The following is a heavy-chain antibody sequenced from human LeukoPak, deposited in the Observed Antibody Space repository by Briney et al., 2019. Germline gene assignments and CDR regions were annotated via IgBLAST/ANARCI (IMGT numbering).Heavy chain of an antibody. CDR3: ARDDRAVALTLDS. V-gene: IGHV3-7*01. CDR1: GFTFSSYG. Sequence: HPGGSLRLSCAASGFTFSSYGMSWVRQAPGKGLEWVANIKQDGSEKYYVDSVKGRFTISRDNAKNSLYLQMNSLRAEDTALYYCARDDRAVALTLDSWGQGTLVTVSS. CDR2: IKQDGSEK. D-gene: IGHD6-19*01. J-gene: IGHJ4*02.